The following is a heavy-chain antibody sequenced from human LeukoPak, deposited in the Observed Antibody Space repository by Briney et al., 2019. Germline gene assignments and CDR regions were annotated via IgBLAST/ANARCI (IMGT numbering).Heavy chain of an antibody. CDR1: GDSIKSYY. V-gene: IGHV4-59*08. CDR2: IYYPGRA. CDR3: ARHRAYTYGRTFDL. Sequence: SETLSLTCTVFGDSIKSYYWSWIRQPPGKGLEWIAYIYYPGRASYNPSLTSRVSISGDTSKNPFSLNLTSVTAADTAVYYCARHRAYTYGRTFDLWGQGTLVTVSS. D-gene: IGHD5-18*01. J-gene: IGHJ5*02.